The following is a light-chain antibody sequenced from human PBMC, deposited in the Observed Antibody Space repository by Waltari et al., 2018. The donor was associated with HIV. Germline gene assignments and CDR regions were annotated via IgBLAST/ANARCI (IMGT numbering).Light chain of an antibody. V-gene: IGLV2-14*03. CDR2: YVS. J-gene: IGLJ1*01. CDR1: SSDVGGYHY. CDR3: CSYTSSSTFV. Sequence: QSALTPPASVSGSPGQSITISCPGTSSDVGGYHYVSWYQHHPGKAPKLMIYYVSNRPSGVSNRFSGSKSGNTASLTISGLQAEDAADYYCCSYTSSSTFVFGAGTKVTVL.